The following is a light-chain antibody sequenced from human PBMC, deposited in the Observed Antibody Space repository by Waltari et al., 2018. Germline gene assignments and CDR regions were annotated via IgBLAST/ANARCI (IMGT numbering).Light chain of an antibody. CDR2: KSS. Sequence: DIQMTQSPSTLSESIGDRVTITCRASETIHTWLAWYQQKPGKAPKLLIYKSSILESGVPARVSGSGSGTEFTLTISSLQPDDVATYYCQQYDSYPYTFGQGTKLEI. CDR3: QQYDSYPYT. J-gene: IGKJ2*01. V-gene: IGKV1-5*03. CDR1: ETIHTW.